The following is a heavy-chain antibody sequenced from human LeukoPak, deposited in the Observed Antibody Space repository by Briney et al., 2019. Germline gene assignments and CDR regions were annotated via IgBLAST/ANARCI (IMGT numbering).Heavy chain of an antibody. CDR1: GGSFSGYY. V-gene: IGHV4-34*01. Sequence: PSETLSLTCAVYGGSFSGYYWSWIRQPPGKGLEWIGEINHSGSTNYNPSLKSRVTISVDTSKNQFSLKLSSVTAADTAVYYCARPIDPGAFDIWGQGTMVTVSS. CDR3: ARPIDPGAFDI. J-gene: IGHJ3*02. CDR2: INHSGST.